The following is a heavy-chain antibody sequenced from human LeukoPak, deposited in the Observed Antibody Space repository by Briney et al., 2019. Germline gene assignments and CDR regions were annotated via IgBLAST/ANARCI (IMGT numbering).Heavy chain of an antibody. CDR1: GFTFSSYA. V-gene: IGHV3-23*01. CDR2: ISGSGGST. D-gene: IGHD6-13*01. J-gene: IGHJ4*02. Sequence: GGSLRFSCAASGFTFSSYAMSWVRQAPGKGLEWVSAISGSGGSTYYADSVKSRFTISRDNSKNTLYLQMNSLRAEDTAVYYCAKDRTGAGTYYFDYWGQGTLVTVSS. CDR3: AKDRTGAGTYYFDY.